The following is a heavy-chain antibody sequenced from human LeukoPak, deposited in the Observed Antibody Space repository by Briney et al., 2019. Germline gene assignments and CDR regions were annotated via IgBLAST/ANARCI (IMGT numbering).Heavy chain of an antibody. CDR1: EFTLSSYS. J-gene: IGHJ4*02. Sequence: PGGSLRLSCTASEFTLSSYSMNWVRQAPGRGPEWISYISSSSKTIYYADSVKGRFTISRDKAKNSLYLQMNSLSDEDAAVYYCATDGERMGYTYGYGVSYYFEYWGQGTLVTVSS. CDR3: ATDGERMGYTYGYGVSYYFEY. D-gene: IGHD5-18*01. V-gene: IGHV3-48*02. CDR2: ISSSSKTI.